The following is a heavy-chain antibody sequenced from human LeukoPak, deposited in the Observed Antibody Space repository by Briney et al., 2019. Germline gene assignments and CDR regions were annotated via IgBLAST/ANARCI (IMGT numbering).Heavy chain of an antibody. V-gene: IGHV3-48*03. J-gene: IGHJ5*02. CDR2: ISSSGSSI. CDR3: ARDNWNDAPGGFDP. CDR1: GFSFSTYE. D-gene: IGHD1-20*01. Sequence: GGSLRLSCAASGFSFSTYEMNWVRQAPGKGLEWVSYISSSGSSIYYADSVKGRFTISRDNAKNSLYLQMNSLRAEDTAVYYCARDNWNDAPGGFDPWGQGTLVTVSS.